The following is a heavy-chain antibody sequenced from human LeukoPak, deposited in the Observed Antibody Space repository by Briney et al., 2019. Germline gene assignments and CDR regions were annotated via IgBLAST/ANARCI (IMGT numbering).Heavy chain of an antibody. V-gene: IGHV1-18*04. CDR2: ISVYNGNT. CDR3: AREAGILTGYSFDY. J-gene: IGHJ4*02. CDR1: GYTFTSYG. Sequence: ASVKVSCKASGYTFTSYGISWVRQAPGQGLEWMGWISVYNGNTNYAQKPQGRVTMTTDTSTSTAYMELRSLRSDDTAVYYCAREAGILTGYSFDYWGQGTLVTVSS. D-gene: IGHD3-9*01.